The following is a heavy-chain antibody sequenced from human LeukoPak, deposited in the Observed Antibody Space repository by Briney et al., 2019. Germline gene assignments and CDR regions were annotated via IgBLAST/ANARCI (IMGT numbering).Heavy chain of an antibody. V-gene: IGHV1-2*02. CDR2: IDPRSGGT. CDR3: AREVLVYGLGV. Sequence: GASVKVSRKASGYDFTGHYVHWVRQAPGQGLEWMGWIDPRSGGTIYTQKFQGRVTMTRDTAISTAYMELRRLKSDDTAVYYCAREVLVYGLGVWGNGTAVAVSA. D-gene: IGHD2-2*03. CDR1: GYDFTGHY. J-gene: IGHJ6*04.